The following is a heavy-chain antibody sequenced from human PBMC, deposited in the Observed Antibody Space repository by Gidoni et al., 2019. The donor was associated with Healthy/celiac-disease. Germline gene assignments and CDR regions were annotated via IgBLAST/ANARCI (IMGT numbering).Heavy chain of an antibody. J-gene: IGHJ4*02. D-gene: IGHD5-12*01. Sequence: QVHLVQSGAEVKKPGFTEMVSCKASRCTFSSYPISCVRHAPGQGLEWMGRIIPLLGIANYAQKFQGRVTITADKSTSTAYMELSSLRSEDTALYYCARVPYQRDGYNPGDYWGQGTLVTVAS. CDR3: ARVPYQRDGYNPGDY. CDR2: IIPLLGIA. V-gene: IGHV1-69*02. CDR1: RCTFSSYP.